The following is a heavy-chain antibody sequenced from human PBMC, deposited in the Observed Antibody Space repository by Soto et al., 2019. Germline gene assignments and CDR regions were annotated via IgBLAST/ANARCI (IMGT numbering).Heavy chain of an antibody. CDR1: GYTFTSYA. CDR2: IIPIFGTA. CDR3: ARASYSRSWYEYVGDH. Sequence: SVKVSCKASGYTFTSYAISWVRQAPGQGLEWMGGIIPIFGTANYAQKFQGRVTITADKSTSTAYMELSSLRSEDTAVYYCARASYSRSWYEYVGDHWGQGTLVTVSS. V-gene: IGHV1-69*06. J-gene: IGHJ4*02. D-gene: IGHD6-13*01.